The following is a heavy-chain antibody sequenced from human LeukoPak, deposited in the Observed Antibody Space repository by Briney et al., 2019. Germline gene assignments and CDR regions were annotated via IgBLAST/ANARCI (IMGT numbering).Heavy chain of an antibody. D-gene: IGHD5-24*01. J-gene: IGHJ3*02. CDR3: AKVLDGYNYGAFDI. CDR1: GFTFSSYA. Sequence: GGSLRLSCVASGFTFSSYAMSWVRQAPGKGLEWVSAVTGSGGSTYYADSVKGRFTISRDNSKNTLYLQMNNLRAEDTAVYYCAKVLDGYNYGAFDIWGQGTMVTVSS. V-gene: IGHV3-23*01. CDR2: VTGSGGST.